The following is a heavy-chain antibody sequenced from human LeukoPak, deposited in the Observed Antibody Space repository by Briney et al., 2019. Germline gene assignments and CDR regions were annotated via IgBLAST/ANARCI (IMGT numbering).Heavy chain of an antibody. V-gene: IGHV3-23*01. J-gene: IGHJ4*02. D-gene: IGHD3-9*01. CDR1: GFTFSSYA. CDR3: AKDLRIYDILTGYYWNY. CDR2: ISGSGGST. Sequence: GGSLRLSCAASGFTFSSYAMSWVRQAPGKGLEGVSAISGSGGSTYYADSVKGRFTISRDNSKNTLYLQMNSLRAEDTAVYYCAKDLRIYDILTGYYWNYWGQGTLVTVSS.